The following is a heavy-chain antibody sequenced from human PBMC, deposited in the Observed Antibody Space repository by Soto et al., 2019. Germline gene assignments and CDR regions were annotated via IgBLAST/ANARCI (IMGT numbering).Heavy chain of an antibody. CDR2: IYYSGST. J-gene: IGHJ4*02. V-gene: IGHV4-59*01. D-gene: IGHD6-13*01. Sequence: QVQLQESGPGLVKPSETLSLTCTVSGGSISSYYWSWIRQPPGKGLEWIGYIYYSGSTNYNPSLKSRGTISVDTSKNQFSLKLSSVTAADTAVYYCARDRIAAAGTGYFDYWGQGTLVTVSS. CDR1: GGSISSYY. CDR3: ARDRIAAAGTGYFDY.